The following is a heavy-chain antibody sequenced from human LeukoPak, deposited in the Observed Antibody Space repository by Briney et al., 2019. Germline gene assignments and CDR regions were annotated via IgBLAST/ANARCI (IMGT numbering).Heavy chain of an antibody. V-gene: IGHV3-11*01. CDR1: VLTFSDYY. CDR3: AKGYYCDSNDYPMDY. D-gene: IGHD3-22*01. Sequence: GGSLRLSCAASVLTFSDYYMSWIRQAPGKGLEWGSYISSSGSTIYYADSVKGRFTISRDNAKNSLYLQMNSLRAEDTALYYCAKGYYCDSNDYPMDYWGWGTLVTVSS. CDR2: ISSSGSTI. J-gene: IGHJ4*02.